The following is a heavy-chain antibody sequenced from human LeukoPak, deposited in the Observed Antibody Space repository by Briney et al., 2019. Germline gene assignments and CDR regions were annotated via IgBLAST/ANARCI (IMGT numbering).Heavy chain of an antibody. J-gene: IGHJ5*02. D-gene: IGHD2-21*01. CDR2: INPNSGGT. Sequence: ASVKVSCKVSGYTLTELSMHWVRQAPGQGLEWMGWINPNSGGTNYAQKFQGRVTMTRDTSISTAYMELSRLRSDDTAVYYCARAPYIVVTDRGAWFDPWGQGTLVTVSS. CDR1: GYTLTELS. CDR3: ARAPYIVVTDRGAWFDP. V-gene: IGHV1-2*02.